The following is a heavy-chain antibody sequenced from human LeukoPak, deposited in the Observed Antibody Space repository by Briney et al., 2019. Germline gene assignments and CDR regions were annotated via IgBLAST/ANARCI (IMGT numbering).Heavy chain of an antibody. J-gene: IGHJ4*02. Sequence: PGGSLRLSCAASGFTFSSYAMSWVRQAPGKGLEWVSAISGSGGSTYYADSVKGRFPISRDNSKNTLYLQMNSLRAEDTAVYYCAKDQTQWFGEFLYTDYWGQGTLVTVPS. CDR3: AKDQTQWFGEFLYTDY. CDR2: ISGSGGST. CDR1: GFTFSSYA. D-gene: IGHD3-10*01. V-gene: IGHV3-23*01.